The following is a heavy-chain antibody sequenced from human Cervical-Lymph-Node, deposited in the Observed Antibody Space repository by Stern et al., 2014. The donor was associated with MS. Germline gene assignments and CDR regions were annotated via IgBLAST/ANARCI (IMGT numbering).Heavy chain of an antibody. V-gene: IGHV1-46*02. CDR1: EYTHNNYL. CDR2: INPSGAT. Sequence: QVQLGQSGSEVKKPGASVKVSCKASEYTHNNYLIHWVRQAPGKRPDWMGVINPSGATNYAQKVQDRVTMTTDASTSTFYMELSRLRSEDTAVYYCAVRYCSGGRCYSVPDVWGQGTTVIVSS. J-gene: IGHJ6*02. CDR3: AVRYCSGGRCYSVPDV. D-gene: IGHD2-15*01.